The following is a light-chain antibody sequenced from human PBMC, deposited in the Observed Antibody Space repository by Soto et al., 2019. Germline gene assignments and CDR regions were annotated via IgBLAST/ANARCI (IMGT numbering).Light chain of an antibody. V-gene: IGKV3-20*01. CDR2: GAS. J-gene: IGKJ1*01. CDR3: QQYGRPPQT. Sequence: EIVLTQSPGTLSLSPGERATLSCRASQIVSSSYLAWYQQKPGQAPRLLIDGASSRATGIPDRFSGSGSGTDFTLTISRLEPEDFAVYSCQQYGRPPQTFGQGTKVDI. CDR1: QIVSSSY.